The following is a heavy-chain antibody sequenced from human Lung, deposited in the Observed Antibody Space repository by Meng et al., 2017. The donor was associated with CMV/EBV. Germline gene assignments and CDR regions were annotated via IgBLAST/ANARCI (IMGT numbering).Heavy chain of an antibody. V-gene: IGHV1-2*02. D-gene: IGHD3-3*01. CDR3: ARRWDYWSGFQTGYGLDV. CDR1: GYTFTSYN. CDR2: INPKSGDT. J-gene: IGHJ6*04. Sequence: ASVXVSCKASGYTFTSYNIHWVRQAPGQGLEWMGWINPKSGDTDYAPKFHGRVTMTRDTSINTAHMEVTRLTSDDTATYYCARRWDYWSGFQTGYGLDVWGKGTRVTSPQ.